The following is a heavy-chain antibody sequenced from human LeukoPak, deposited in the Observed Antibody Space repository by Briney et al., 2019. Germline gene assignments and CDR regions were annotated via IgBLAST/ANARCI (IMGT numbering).Heavy chain of an antibody. Sequence: SETLSLTCTVSGGSISSGGYYWSWIRQPPGKGLEWIGYIYHSGSTYYNPSLKSRVTISVDTSKNQFSLKLSSVTAADTAVYYCARGEVCSSTSCYYHWFDPWGQGTLVTVSS. CDR2: IYHSGST. V-gene: IGHV4-30-2*01. D-gene: IGHD2-2*01. CDR1: GGSISSGGYY. J-gene: IGHJ5*02. CDR3: ARGEVCSSTSCYYHWFDP.